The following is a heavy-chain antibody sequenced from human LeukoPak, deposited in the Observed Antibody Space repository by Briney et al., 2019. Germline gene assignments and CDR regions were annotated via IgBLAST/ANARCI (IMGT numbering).Heavy chain of an antibody. CDR1: GLTFRSYG. CDR3: ARHEVRGATTTFDY. V-gene: IGHV3-23*01. J-gene: IGHJ4*02. Sequence: PGGSLRLSCAASGLTFRSYGMSWVRQVPGKGLEWVSGISGNGGGTKYADSVKGRFTISRDNSKNTLYLQMSSLRAEDTAVYYCARHEVRGATTTFDYWGQGTLVTVSS. D-gene: IGHD1-26*01. CDR2: ISGNGGGT.